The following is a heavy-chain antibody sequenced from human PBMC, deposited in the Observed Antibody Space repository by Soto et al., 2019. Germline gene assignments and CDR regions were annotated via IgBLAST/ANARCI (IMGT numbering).Heavy chain of an antibody. J-gene: IGHJ6*02. CDR2: MYYSGST. V-gene: IGHV4-39*07. Sequence: PSETLSLTCTVTGDSISSRSYYWTWIRQPPGQGLEWIGSMYYSGSTYYNPSLKSRVTISVDTSKNQFSLKLSSVTAADTAVYYCARDHSLLNAGNSSDYYDSSGYYYGMDVWGQGTTVTVSS. CDR3: ARDHSLLNAGNSSDYYDSSGYYYGMDV. D-gene: IGHD3-22*01. CDR1: GDSISSRSYY.